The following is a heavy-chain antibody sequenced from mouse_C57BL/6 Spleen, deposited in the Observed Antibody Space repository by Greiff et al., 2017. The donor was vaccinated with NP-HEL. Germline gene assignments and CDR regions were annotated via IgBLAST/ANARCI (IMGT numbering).Heavy chain of an antibody. CDR2: IYPRSGNT. D-gene: IGHD4-1*01. CDR3: ARHEDPLTGIGAMDY. V-gene: IGHV1-81*01. CDR1: GYTFTSYG. J-gene: IGHJ4*01. Sequence: VQLQQSGAELARPGASVKLSCKASGYTFTSYGISWVKQRTGQGLEWIGEIYPRSGNTYYNEKFKGKATLTADKSSSTVYMELSRLTSEDSAVYFCARHEDPLTGIGAMDYWGQGTSVTVSS.